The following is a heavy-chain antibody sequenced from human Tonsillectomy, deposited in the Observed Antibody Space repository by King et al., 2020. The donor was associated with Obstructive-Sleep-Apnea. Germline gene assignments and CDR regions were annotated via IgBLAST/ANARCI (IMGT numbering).Heavy chain of an antibody. CDR1: GFTFSSYG. CDR2: ISYDGSKK. D-gene: IGHD6-13*01. J-gene: IGHJ6*02. CDR3: ARIGAAAGIWGNGMDV. Sequence: HVQLVESGGGVVQPGRSLRSLRLSCGVSGFTFSSYGMHWVRQAPGKGLEWVAVISYDGSKKYYADSVKGRFTISRDNSKNTLYLQMNSLRAEDTAVYYCARIGAAAGIWGNGMDVWGQGTTVTVSS. V-gene: IGHV3-30*03.